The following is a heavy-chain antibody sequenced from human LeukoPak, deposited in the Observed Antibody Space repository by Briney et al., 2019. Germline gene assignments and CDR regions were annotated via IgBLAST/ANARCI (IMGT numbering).Heavy chain of an antibody. CDR2: ISGDGCNT. V-gene: IGHV3-43*02. CDR1: GFTFHDYA. D-gene: IGHD2-15*01. J-gene: IGHJ4*02. Sequence: GGSLRLSCAASGFTFHDYAIHWVRQAPGKGLEGVSLISGDGCNTYYADSVKRRFTLSRDNSKNSLYLQMNSLRSEDTAFYYCAKDKALGYCSAGSCLYLDYWGQGTLVTVSS. CDR3: AKDKALGYCSAGSCLYLDY.